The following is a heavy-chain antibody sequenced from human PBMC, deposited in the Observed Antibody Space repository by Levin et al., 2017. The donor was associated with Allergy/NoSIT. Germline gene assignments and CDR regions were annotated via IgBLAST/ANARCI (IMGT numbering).Heavy chain of an antibody. CDR2: INHSGST. J-gene: IGHJ3*02. CDR3: AREREYCSGGSCYLDAFDI. D-gene: IGHD2-15*01. CDR1: GGSFSGYY. V-gene: IGHV4-34*01. Sequence: SETLSLTCAVYGGSFSGYYWSWIRQPPGKGLEWIGEINHSGSTNYNPSLKSRVTISVDTSKNQFSLKLSSVTAADTAVYYCAREREYCSGGSCYLDAFDIWGQGTMVTVSS.